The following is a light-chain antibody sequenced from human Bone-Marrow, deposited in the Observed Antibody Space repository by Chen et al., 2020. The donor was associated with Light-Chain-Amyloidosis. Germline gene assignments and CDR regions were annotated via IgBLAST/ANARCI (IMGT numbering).Light chain of an antibody. V-gene: IGKV2D-29*02. J-gene: IGKJ4*01. CDR2: EVS. Sequence: DVALTQTPLSVSVTPGQPASNSCKSSQSLLHRDGKTYLYWYLQKPGQSPQLLIYEVSKRFSGVPDRFSGSGSGTDFTLRIGRVEADDVGIYYCMQGIQLPLTFGGGTKVEIK. CDR3: MQGIQLPLT. CDR1: QSLLHRDGKTY.